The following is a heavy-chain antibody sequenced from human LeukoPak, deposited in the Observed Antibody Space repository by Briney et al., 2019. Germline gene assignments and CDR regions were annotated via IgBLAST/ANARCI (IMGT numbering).Heavy chain of an antibody. CDR2: ISSSSSYI. Sequence: GGSLRLSCAASGFTFSSYSMNWVRQAPGKGLEWVSSISSSSSYIYYADSVKGRFTISRDNSKNTLYLQMNSLRAEDTAVYYCVRDDDRPDNGLDYWGQGTLVTVSS. J-gene: IGHJ4*02. CDR1: GFTFSSYS. CDR3: VRDDDRPDNGLDY. D-gene: IGHD3-22*01. V-gene: IGHV3-21*01.